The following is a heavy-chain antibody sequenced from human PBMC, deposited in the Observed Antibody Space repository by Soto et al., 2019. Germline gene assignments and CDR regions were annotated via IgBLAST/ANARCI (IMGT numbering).Heavy chain of an antibody. CDR2: IIPIFGTA. D-gene: IGHD6-13*01. Sequence: SVKVSCKASGGTFSSYAISWVRQAPGQGLEWMGGIIPIFGTANYAQKFQGRVTITADESTSTAYMELSSLRTEDTAVYYCTTVTSGSSWRWDHYYGMDVWGQGTTVTVSS. CDR3: TTVTSGSSWRWDHYYGMDV. CDR1: GGTFSSYA. J-gene: IGHJ6*02. V-gene: IGHV1-69*13.